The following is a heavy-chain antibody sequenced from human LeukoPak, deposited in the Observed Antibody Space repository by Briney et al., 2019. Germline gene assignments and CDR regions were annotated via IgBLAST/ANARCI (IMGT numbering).Heavy chain of an antibody. CDR2: ISTGGST. Sequence: PGGSLRLSCVASGLTVSRHYMTWVRQAPGKGLEWLSVISTGGSTNYADSVKGRFTISRDNSKSILYLQMNSLRAEDTAVYYCARDDYYDSSGLDYWGQGILVTVSS. D-gene: IGHD3-22*01. CDR3: ARDDYYDSSGLDY. V-gene: IGHV3-53*01. J-gene: IGHJ4*02. CDR1: GLTVSRHY.